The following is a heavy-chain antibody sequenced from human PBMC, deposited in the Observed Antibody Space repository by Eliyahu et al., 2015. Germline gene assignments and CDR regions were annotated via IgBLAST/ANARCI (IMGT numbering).Heavy chain of an antibody. CDR2: IDPSGGTT. J-gene: IGHJ4*02. D-gene: IGHD3/OR15-3a*01. V-gene: IGHV1-46*01. CDR1: GYSFTTNF. Sequence: QVQLVQSGAEVQKPGASVKVSCKASGYSFTTNFIHWVRQAPGQGPEWMGAIDPSGGTTNSAQKFQGRLKMTRDTSTATVYMELSSLRSEDTAVYYCARETAHHNFWAGYSGGDYWGQGTLVSVSS. CDR3: ARETAHHNFWAGYSGGDY.